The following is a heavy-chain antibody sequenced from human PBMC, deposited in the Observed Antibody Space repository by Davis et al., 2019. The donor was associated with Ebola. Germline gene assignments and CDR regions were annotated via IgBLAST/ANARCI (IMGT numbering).Heavy chain of an antibody. V-gene: IGHV3-74*01. J-gene: IGHJ6*03. D-gene: IGHD2-15*01. CDR3: ARGPYCSDFSCYHYYSYYMDV. CDR2: INSDGSST. CDR1: GFTFSSYG. Sequence: PGGSLRLSCAASGFTFSSYGMHWVRQAPGKGLVWVSRINSDGSSTSYADSVKGRFTISRDNAKNTMYLQMNSLRAEDTAVYYCARGPYCSDFSCYHYYSYYMDVWGKGTTVTVSS.